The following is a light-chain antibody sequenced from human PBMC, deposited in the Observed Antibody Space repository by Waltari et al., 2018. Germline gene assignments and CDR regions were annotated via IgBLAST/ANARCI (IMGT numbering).Light chain of an antibody. J-gene: IGLJ3*02. Sequence: HQRRPDQGPRFLMKLNSDGTYTKGDGISDRFSGSSSGAERSLTISSLQSEDEADYFCQTWGSGIWVFGGGTTLTVL. CDR3: QTWGSGIWV. CDR2: LNSDGTY. V-gene: IGLV4-69*01.